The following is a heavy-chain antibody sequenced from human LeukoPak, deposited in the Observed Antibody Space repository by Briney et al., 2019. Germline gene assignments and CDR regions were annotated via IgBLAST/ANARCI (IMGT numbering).Heavy chain of an antibody. V-gene: IGHV4-34*01. CDR3: ARGSSGWSNSWFDP. CDR2: INHSGST. D-gene: IGHD6-19*01. Sequence: SETLSLTCAVYGGSFSGYYWSWIRQPPGKGLEWIGEINHSGSTNYNPSLKSRVTMSVDTSKKQFSLKLSSVPVADTAVYYCARGSSGWSNSWFDPWGQGTLVTVSS. CDR1: GGSFSGYY. J-gene: IGHJ5*02.